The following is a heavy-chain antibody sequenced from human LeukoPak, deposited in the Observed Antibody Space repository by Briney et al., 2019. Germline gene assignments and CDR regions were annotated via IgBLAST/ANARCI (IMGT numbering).Heavy chain of an antibody. Sequence: GGSLRLSCAVSGLTFSSSWMDWVRPAPGKGLEGVASINPEGSEKCSADSVKGRFTISRDNAKNSLYLQMDSLRVEDTAFYYCARDLAYSRLDYWGQGMLVTISS. CDR2: INPEGSEK. CDR3: ARDLAYSRLDY. D-gene: IGHD5-18*01. J-gene: IGHJ4*02. V-gene: IGHV3-7*01. CDR1: GLTFSSSW.